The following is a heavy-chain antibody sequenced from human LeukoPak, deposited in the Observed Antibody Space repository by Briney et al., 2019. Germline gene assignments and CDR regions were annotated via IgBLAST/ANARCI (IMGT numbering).Heavy chain of an antibody. Sequence: GGSLRLSCAASGFTISSYEMNWVRQAPGKGLEWVSYISSSGSTIYYADSVKGRFTISRDNAKNSLYLQMNSLRAEDTAVYYCARQAVARDFDYWGQGTLVTVSS. CDR3: ARQAVARDFDY. CDR2: ISSSGSTI. V-gene: IGHV3-48*03. J-gene: IGHJ4*02. CDR1: GFTISSYE. D-gene: IGHD4-23*01.